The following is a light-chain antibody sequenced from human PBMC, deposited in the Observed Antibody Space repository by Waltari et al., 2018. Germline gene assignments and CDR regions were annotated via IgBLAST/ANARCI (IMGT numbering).Light chain of an antibody. V-gene: IGKV1-39*01. J-gene: IGKJ3*01. Sequence: DIQMTQSPSSLSASVGDRVTLTCRASQSISPFLNWYQQKPGKAPKLLIFAASTLQTGVPSRFSGSGSGTEFTLTINDLQSEDFATYFCQQNYLTHGVTFGPGTTVD. CDR3: QQNYLTHGVT. CDR2: AAS. CDR1: QSISPF.